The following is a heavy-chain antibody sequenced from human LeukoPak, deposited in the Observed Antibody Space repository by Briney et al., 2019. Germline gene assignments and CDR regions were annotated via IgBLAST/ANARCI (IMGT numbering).Heavy chain of an antibody. D-gene: IGHD7-27*01. CDR3: ARRDRNWGPIDN. J-gene: IGHJ4*02. Sequence: GGSLRLSCAASEFTFSCYATQRVPQAPGKGLEWVSTISTTGTRTYYAGSVKGRYTISTDNSKNSLYLQMNSLRAEDTAVYYCARRDRNWGPIDNWGQGTLVTVSS. CDR2: ISTTGTRT. CDR1: EFTFSCYA. V-gene: IGHV3-23*01.